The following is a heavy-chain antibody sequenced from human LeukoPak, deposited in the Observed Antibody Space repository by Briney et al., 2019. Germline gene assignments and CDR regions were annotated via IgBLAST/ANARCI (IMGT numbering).Heavy chain of an antibody. V-gene: IGHV1-18*01. CDR1: GYTFTSYG. CDR2: ISAYNGNT. D-gene: IGHD3-3*01. CDR3: AEIPVFGVVLHQEPV. Sequence: ASVKVSCKGSGYTFTSYGISWVRQAPGQGLEWVGWISAYNGNTNYAQKFQDRVTITADMSTNKAYMELSSLRSEDTAVYFCAEIPVFGVVLHQEPVWGKGTTVTVTS. J-gene: IGHJ6*04.